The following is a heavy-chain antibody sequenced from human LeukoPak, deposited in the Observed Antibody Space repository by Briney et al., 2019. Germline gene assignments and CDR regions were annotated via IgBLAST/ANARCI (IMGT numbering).Heavy chain of an antibody. Sequence: LPGGSLRLSCAASGFTFSSYAMTWVPQAPGKGLEGVSAISGSGGSTYYADTVKGRFTISRDNSKNTLFLQMNSLRAEDTAVYYCAKDSMVVAGTGNFDYWGQGTLVTVSS. CDR2: ISGSGGST. CDR1: GFTFSSYA. J-gene: IGHJ4*02. D-gene: IGHD6-19*01. CDR3: AKDSMVVAGTGNFDY. V-gene: IGHV3-23*01.